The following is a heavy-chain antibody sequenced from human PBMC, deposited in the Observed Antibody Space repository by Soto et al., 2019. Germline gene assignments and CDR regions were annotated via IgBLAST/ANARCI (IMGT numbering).Heavy chain of an antibody. Sequence: SSDGSNRIQKAPGKGLEWVAVISYDGSNKYYADSDSVKGRFTISRDNSKNTLYLQMNSLRAEDMAVYYCAKELGEGAMDVWGQGTTVTVSS. CDR1: SSDG. J-gene: IGHJ6*02. CDR2: ISYDGSNK. CDR3: AKELGEGAMDV. D-gene: IGHD7-27*01. V-gene: IGHV3-30*18.